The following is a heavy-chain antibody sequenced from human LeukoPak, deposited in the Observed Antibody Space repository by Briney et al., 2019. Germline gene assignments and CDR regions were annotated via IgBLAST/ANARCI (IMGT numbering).Heavy chain of an antibody. CDR2: ISGSGGRT. V-gene: IGHV3-23*01. CDR3: VEGLSGNYHFDY. Sequence: PGGSLRLSCAASGFTFSSYAMSWARQAPGKGLEWVSVISGSGGRTSYADSVKGRFTVSRDNSKNTLYLQMNSLRAEDTAVYFCVEGLSGNYHFDYWGQGTLVTVSS. CDR1: GFTFSSYA. D-gene: IGHD1-26*01. J-gene: IGHJ4*02.